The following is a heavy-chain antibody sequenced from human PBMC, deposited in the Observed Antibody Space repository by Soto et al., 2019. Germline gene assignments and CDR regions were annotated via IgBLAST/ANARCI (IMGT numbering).Heavy chain of an antibody. V-gene: IGHV1-3*01. CDR2: INAGSGNT. CDR3: AAGVTYDGNFDI. CDR1: GYTFTSYA. D-gene: IGHD5-12*01. Sequence: GASVKVSCEASGYTFTSYAMHWVRQAPGQRLEWMGWINAGSGNTKYAQKFQERVSITRDMSTRTAYMELSSLRSEDTAVYYCAAGVTYDGNFDIWGQGTMVTVSS. J-gene: IGHJ3*02.